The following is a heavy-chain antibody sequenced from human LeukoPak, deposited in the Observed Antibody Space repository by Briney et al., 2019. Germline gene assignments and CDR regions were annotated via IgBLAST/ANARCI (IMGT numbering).Heavy chain of an antibody. J-gene: IGHJ4*02. Sequence: SETLSLTCTVSGGSISSNAYYWAWIRQPPGKGLEWIGSIYSSVSTYYNPSLKSRVTISVDTSKDQFSLRLSSVTAADTALYYCAYSGSYGHLGYWGQGIPVTVSS. CDR2: IYSSVST. V-gene: IGHV4-39*01. CDR1: GGSISSNAYY. CDR3: AYSGSYGHLGY. D-gene: IGHD1-26*01.